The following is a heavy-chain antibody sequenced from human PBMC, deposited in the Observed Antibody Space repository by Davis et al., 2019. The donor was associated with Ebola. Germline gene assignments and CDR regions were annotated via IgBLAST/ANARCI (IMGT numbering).Heavy chain of an antibody. CDR1: GYTFTNYG. CDR3: ARGNYYRIAAAATRFDY. Sequence: ASVKVSCKASGYTFTNYGIRWVRQAPGQGLEWMGWISAYKGNTNYAQKLQGRVTMTTDTSTSTAYMELRSLRSDDTAVYYCARGNYYRIAAAATRFDYWGQGTLATVSS. J-gene: IGHJ4*02. V-gene: IGHV1-18*01. CDR2: ISAYKGNT. D-gene: IGHD6-13*01.